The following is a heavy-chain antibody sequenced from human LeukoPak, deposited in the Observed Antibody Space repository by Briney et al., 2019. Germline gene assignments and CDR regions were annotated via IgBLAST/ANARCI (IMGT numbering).Heavy chain of an antibody. CDR1: GGSISSYY. V-gene: IGHV4-4*07. CDR3: ARKHRWNGLYFDY. D-gene: IGHD1-1*01. J-gene: IGHJ4*02. Sequence: SETLSLTCTVSGGSISSYYWSWIRQPAGKGLEWIGRISTSGSTNYNPSLKSRVTMSVDTSNNQFSLKLSSVTAVDTAVYYCARKHRWNGLYFDYWGQGTLVTVSS. CDR2: ISTSGST.